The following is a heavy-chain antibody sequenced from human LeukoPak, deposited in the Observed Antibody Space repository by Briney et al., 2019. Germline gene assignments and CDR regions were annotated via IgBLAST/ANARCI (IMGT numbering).Heavy chain of an antibody. CDR3: ADFGSGSYCFDY. Sequence: QTGGSLRLSCAASEFTFSTYAMSWVRQAPGRGLEWVSSINYGGDTTYYADSVKGRFTISRDNSKNTLYLQMDSLRAEDTAIYYCADFGSGSYCFDYWGQGTLVTVSS. V-gene: IGHV3-23*01. D-gene: IGHD3-10*01. CDR2: INYGGDTT. J-gene: IGHJ4*02. CDR1: EFTFSTYA.